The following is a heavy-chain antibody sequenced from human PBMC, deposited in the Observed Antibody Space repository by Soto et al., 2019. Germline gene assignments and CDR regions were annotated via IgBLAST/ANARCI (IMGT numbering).Heavy chain of an antibody. Sequence: GASVKVSCKASGGTFSSYAISWVRQAPGQGLEWMGGIIPIFGTANYAQKFQGRVTITADKSTSTAYMELSSLRSEDTAVYYCAREGARADYYDSSGLRVFDPWGQGTLVTVSS. J-gene: IGHJ5*02. CDR3: AREGARADYYDSSGLRVFDP. CDR1: GGTFSSYA. D-gene: IGHD3-22*01. CDR2: IIPIFGTA. V-gene: IGHV1-69*06.